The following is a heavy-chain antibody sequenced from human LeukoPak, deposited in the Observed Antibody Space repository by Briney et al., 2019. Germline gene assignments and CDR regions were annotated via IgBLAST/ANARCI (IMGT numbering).Heavy chain of an antibody. CDR1: GFTFSSYP. Sequence: PGGSLRLSCAASGFTFSSYPMHWVRQAPGRGLEWVAVISYDGNNRYSADSVKGPFTISRDNSKNTLYLQMNSLRAEDTAVYYCARNARYCSGGSCYSNDLNWFDPWGQGTLVTVSS. CDR3: ARNARYCSGGSCYSNDLNWFDP. D-gene: IGHD2-15*01. V-gene: IGHV3-30-3*01. CDR2: ISYDGNNR. J-gene: IGHJ5*02.